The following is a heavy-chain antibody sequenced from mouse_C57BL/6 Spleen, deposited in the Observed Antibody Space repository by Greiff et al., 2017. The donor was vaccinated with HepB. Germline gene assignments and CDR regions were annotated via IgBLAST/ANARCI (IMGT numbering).Heavy chain of an antibody. J-gene: IGHJ4*01. CDR1: GYAFSSSW. Sequence: VQLQQSGPELVKPGASVKISCKASGYAFSSSWMNWVKQRPGKGLEWIGRIYPGDGDTNYNGKFKGKATLTADKSSSTAYMQLSSLTSEDSAVYFCASPPYRYEGAKAMGYWGQGTSVTVST. CDR2: IYPGDGDT. V-gene: IGHV1-82*01. CDR3: ASPPYRYEGAKAMGY. D-gene: IGHD2-14*01.